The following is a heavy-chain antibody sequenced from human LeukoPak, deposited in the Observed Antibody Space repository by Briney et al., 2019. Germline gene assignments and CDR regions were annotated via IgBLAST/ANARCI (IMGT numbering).Heavy chain of an antibody. D-gene: IGHD3-22*01. J-gene: IGHJ4*02. CDR3: ARGRYYYDSSGYYYPYYFDY. CDR1: GFTFSSYS. V-gene: IGHV3-74*01. Sequence: GGSLRLSCAASGFTFSSYSIHWVRQAPGKGLVWVSRINSDGSSTSYADSVKGRFTISRDNAKNTLYLQMNSLRAEDTAVYYCARGRYYYDSSGYYYPYYFDYWGQGTLVTVSS. CDR2: INSDGSST.